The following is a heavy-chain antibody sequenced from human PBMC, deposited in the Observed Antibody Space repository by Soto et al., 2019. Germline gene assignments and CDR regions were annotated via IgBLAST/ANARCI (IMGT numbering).Heavy chain of an antibody. D-gene: IGHD3-10*01. J-gene: IGHJ4*02. CDR1: GFTFRDSY. Sequence: PGGSLRLSCSASGFTFRDSYMTWIRQAPGKGLEWLSYISGGGDTIYYADSVKGRFTVSRDNAKNSLYLQMNNLRAEDTAVYYCASDPYYYASEFWGQGTPVTVYS. CDR3: ASDPYYYASEF. CDR2: ISGGGDTI. V-gene: IGHV3-11*01.